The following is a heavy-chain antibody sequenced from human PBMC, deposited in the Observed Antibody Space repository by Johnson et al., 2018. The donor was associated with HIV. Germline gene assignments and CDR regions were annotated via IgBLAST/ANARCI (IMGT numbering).Heavy chain of an antibody. CDR3: ARDPDGTTGTTYPDAAFDI. CDR2: ISSSGSTI. D-gene: IGHD1-1*01. J-gene: IGHJ3*02. CDR1: GFTVSINY. Sequence: QVQLVESGGGLIQPGGSLRLSCAASGFTVSINYMSWVRQAPGTGLEWVSYISSSGSTIYYADSGQGRFTLSRDNAKHSQSLQRNSLRAEDTAVYYCARDPDGTTGTTYPDAAFDIWGQGTMVTVSS. V-gene: IGHV3-11*04.